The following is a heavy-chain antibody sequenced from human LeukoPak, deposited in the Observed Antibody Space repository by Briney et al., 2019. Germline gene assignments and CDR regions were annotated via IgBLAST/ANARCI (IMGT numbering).Heavy chain of an antibody. J-gene: IGHJ4*02. D-gene: IGHD5-12*01. V-gene: IGHV1-3*01. CDR3: ARGVATIRYYFDY. CDR1: GYTFTSYA. CDR2: INAGNGNT. Sequence: ASVKVSCKASGYTFTSYAMHWVRQAPGQRLEWMGWINAGNGNTKYSQKFQGRVTITRDTSASTAYMELSSLRSEDTAVYSCARGVATIRYYFDYWGQGTLVTVSS.